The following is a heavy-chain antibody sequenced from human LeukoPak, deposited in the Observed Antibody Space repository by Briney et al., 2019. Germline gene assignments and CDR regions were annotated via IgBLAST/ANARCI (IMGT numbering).Heavy chain of an antibody. CDR1: GGSISSSSYY. CDR3: ARDIYSPVGYYYYMDV. CDR2: IYYSGST. D-gene: IGHD2-15*01. Sequence: PSETLSLTCTVSGGSISSSSYYWSWIRQPPGKGLEWIGYIYYSGSTNYNPSLKSRVTISVDTSKNQFSLKLSSVTAADTAVYYCARDIYSPVGYYYYMDVWGKGTTVTVSS. J-gene: IGHJ6*03. V-gene: IGHV4-61*01.